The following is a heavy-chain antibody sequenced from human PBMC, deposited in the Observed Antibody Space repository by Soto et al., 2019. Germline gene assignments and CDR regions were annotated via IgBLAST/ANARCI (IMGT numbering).Heavy chain of an antibody. CDR2: IYYSGST. CDR1: GGSISSGGYY. Sequence: QVQLQESGPGLVKPSQTLSLTCTVSGGSISSGGYYWSWIRQHPGKGLEWIGYIYYSGSTYYNPSLKSRVTISVDTTKNQLSLKLSSVTAADTAVYYCAVDLTGYSVDYWGQGTLVTVSS. D-gene: IGHD3-9*01. V-gene: IGHV4-31*03. J-gene: IGHJ4*02. CDR3: AVDLTGYSVDY.